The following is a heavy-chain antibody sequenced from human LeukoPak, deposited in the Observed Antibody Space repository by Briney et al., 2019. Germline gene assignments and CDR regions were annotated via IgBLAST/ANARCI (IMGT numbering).Heavy chain of an antibody. CDR2: ISDSGGST. D-gene: IGHD6-13*01. J-gene: IGHJ5*02. V-gene: IGHV3-23*01. CDR3: ARLPGIAADGMIWFEL. CDR1: GFTFSRYA. Sequence: GGSLRLSCAASGFTFSRYAISWVRQAPGKGVEGVSVISDSGGSTYYADRVKLRFPISREHSKNTLYQQIHSQRAEDTGVYFCARLPGIAADGMIWFELGGQGTRVSVSS.